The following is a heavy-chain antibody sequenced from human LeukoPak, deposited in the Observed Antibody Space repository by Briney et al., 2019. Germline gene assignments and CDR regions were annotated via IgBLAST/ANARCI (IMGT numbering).Heavy chain of an antibody. CDR3: AKAPYDNYYYYMEV. CDR1: VFTFSRYA. CDR2: VSGSGGIT. Sequence: GGSLRLSCAASVFTFSRYAMIWVRQAPGKGLQWVSAVSGSGGITYYADSVKGRFTISRDNSKTTLYLQMDSLGAEDTAVYYCAKAPYDNYYYYMEVWGKGTTVTVSS. V-gene: IGHV3-23*01. J-gene: IGHJ6*03. D-gene: IGHD5-12*01.